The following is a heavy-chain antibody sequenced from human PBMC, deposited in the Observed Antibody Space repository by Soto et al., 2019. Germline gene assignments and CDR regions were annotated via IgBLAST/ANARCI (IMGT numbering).Heavy chain of an antibody. CDR1: VGSISSGGYY. CDR2: ISYSGST. V-gene: IGHV4-31*03. CDR3: ARDALSRDSI. J-gene: IGHJ4*02. Sequence: QVQLQESGPGLVKPSQTLSLTCTVSVGSISSGGYYWSWIRQHPGKGLEWIGYISYSGSTYYNPSLESRVTISVDTSKNQYSLKLSSVTAADTAVYDCARDALSRDSIWGQGTLVTVSS. D-gene: IGHD3-22*01.